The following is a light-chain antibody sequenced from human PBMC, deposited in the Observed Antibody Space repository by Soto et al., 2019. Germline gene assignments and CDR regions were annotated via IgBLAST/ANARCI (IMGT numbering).Light chain of an antibody. CDR3: QHYGTSPT. J-gene: IGKJ1*01. V-gene: IGKV3D-20*01. CDR1: QSIDSAY. CDR2: DAS. Sequence: EIVLTQSPATLSLSPGERATLSCGTSQSIDSAYLAWYQQKPGLAPSLIIYDASSRATGIPDRFRGYGSGTDITLTITRVEPEDFAVYYCQHYGTSPTFGQGTKVEIK.